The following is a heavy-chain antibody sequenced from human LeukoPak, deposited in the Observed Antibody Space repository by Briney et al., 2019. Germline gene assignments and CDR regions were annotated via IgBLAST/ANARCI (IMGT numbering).Heavy chain of an antibody. CDR1: GYTFTGYY. V-gene: IGHV1-2*04. CDR2: INPNSGGT. D-gene: IGHD4-17*01. CDR3: ARDDSGDYGWFDP. J-gene: IGHJ5*02. Sequence: ASVKVSCKASGYTFTGYYMHWVRQAPGQGLEWMGWINPNSGGTNYAQKFQGWVTMTRDTSISTAYMELSRLRSDDTAVYYCARDDSGDYGWFDPWGQGTLVTVSS.